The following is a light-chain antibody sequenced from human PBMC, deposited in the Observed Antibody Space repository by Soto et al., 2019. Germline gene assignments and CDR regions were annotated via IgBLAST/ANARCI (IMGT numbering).Light chain of an antibody. V-gene: IGKV3-20*01. CDR3: RQYGRSLGFA. J-gene: IGKJ4*01. CDR1: QSVSGNF. CDR2: GAS. Sequence: GLKQSPGTLSLSPGERPTLSCRASQSVSGNFLAWYQEKAGQAPRLLIYGASTRPTGIPDRFSGSGSGTDFTLTISRLEPEDFAVYYCRQYGRSLGFAFGGGTKVDIK.